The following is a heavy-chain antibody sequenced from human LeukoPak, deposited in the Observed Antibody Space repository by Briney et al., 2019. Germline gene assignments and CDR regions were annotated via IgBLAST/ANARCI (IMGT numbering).Heavy chain of an antibody. D-gene: IGHD3-3*01. J-gene: IGHJ4*02. V-gene: IGHV3-48*01. CDR2: ISSSSSTI. Sequence: PGGSLRLSCAASGFTFSSYSMNWVRQAPGKGLEWVSYISSSSSTIYYADSVKGRFTISRDNAKNSLYLQMNSLRAEDTAVYYCARSKDYDFWSGYYTYYFDYWGQGTLVTVSS. CDR3: ARSKDYDFWSGYYTYYFDY. CDR1: GFTFSSYS.